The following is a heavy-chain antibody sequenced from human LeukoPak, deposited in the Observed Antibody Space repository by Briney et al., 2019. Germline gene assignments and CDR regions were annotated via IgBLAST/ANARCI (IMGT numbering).Heavy chain of an antibody. J-gene: IGHJ4*02. D-gene: IGHD2-15*01. CDR2: IWYDGSNK. CDR1: GFTFSSYG. V-gene: IGHV3-30*02. CDR3: AKDSRSLPFDY. Sequence: PGGSLRHSCAASGFTFSSYGMHWVRQAPGKGLEWVAVIWYDGSNKYYADSVKGRFTISRDNSKNTLYLQMSSLRAEDTAVYYCAKDSRSLPFDYWGQGTLVTVSS.